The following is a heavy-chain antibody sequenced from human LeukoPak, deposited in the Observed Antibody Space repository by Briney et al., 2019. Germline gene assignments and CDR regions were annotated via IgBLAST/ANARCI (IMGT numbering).Heavy chain of an antibody. J-gene: IGHJ3*02. D-gene: IGHD3-22*01. Sequence: SETLSLTCTVSGGSISSHSWSWIRQPPGKGLEWIGYIYHSGSTNYNPSLQSRVTLSVDTSKNQFSLNLTSVTAADTAVYYCARSDYYESSGYYSYSFDIWGQGTLVTVSS. CDR1: GGSISSHS. CDR3: ARSDYYESSGYYSYSFDI. CDR2: IYHSGST. V-gene: IGHV4-59*08.